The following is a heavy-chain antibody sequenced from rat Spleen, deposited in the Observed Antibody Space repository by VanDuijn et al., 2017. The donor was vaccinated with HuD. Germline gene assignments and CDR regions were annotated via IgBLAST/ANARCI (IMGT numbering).Heavy chain of an antibody. CDR3: ARPAYSRDWYFDF. J-gene: IGHJ1*01. CDR1: GFTFSDYY. CDR2: ISYDGSST. D-gene: IGHD1-8*01. Sequence: EVQLVESDGGLVQPGRSLKLSCAASGFTFSDYYMAWVRQAPTKGLEWVATISYDGSSTYYRDSVKGRFTISRDNAKSTLYLQMDSLRSEDTATYYCARPAYSRDWYFDFWGPGTMVTVSS. V-gene: IGHV5-29*01.